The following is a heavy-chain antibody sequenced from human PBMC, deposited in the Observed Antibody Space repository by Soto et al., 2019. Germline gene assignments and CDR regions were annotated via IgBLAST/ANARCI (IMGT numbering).Heavy chain of an antibody. Sequence: ASVKVSCKASGYTFTNYGFNWVRQAPGQGLEWMGWISAYNGNANYGQNFQGRVTMTTDTATSTAHMELRSLRYDDTAIYYCASGSRFDGFDPWGQGTLVTVSS. CDR2: ISAYNGNA. V-gene: IGHV1-18*04. D-gene: IGHD3-3*01. J-gene: IGHJ5*02. CDR1: GYTFTNYG. CDR3: ASGSRFDGFDP.